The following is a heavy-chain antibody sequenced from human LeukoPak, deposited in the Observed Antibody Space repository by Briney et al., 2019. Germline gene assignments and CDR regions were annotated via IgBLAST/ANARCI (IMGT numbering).Heavy chain of an antibody. V-gene: IGHV1-69*13. CDR3: AREAGSSWYGFDY. CDR2: IIPIFGTA. J-gene: IGHJ4*02. D-gene: IGHD6-13*01. Sequence: SVKVSCKASGGTFISYAISWVRQAPGQGLEWMGGIIPIFGTANYAQKFQGRVTITADESTSTAYMELSSLRSEDTAVYYCAREAGSSWYGFDYWGQGTLVTVSS. CDR1: GGTFISYA.